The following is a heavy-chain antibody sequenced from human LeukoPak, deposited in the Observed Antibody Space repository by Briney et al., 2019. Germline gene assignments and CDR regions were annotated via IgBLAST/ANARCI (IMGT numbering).Heavy chain of an antibody. CDR1: GGSFSGYY. J-gene: IGHJ4*02. CDR2: INHSGST. Sequence: PSETLSLTCAVYGGSFSGYYWSWIRQPPGKGLEWIGEINHSGSTNYNPSLKSRVTISVDTSKNRFSLKLSSVTAADTAVYYCAGGVPAAIGDYWGQGTLVTVSS. D-gene: IGHD2-2*02. V-gene: IGHV4-34*01. CDR3: AGGVPAAIGDY.